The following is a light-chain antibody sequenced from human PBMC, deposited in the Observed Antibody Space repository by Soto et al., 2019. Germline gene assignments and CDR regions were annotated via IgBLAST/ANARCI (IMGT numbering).Light chain of an antibody. CDR1: QSVRRS. CDR2: DAS. J-gene: IGKJ4*01. V-gene: IGKV3-15*01. Sequence: EIVMTQSPATLSVSPGERATLSCRASQSVRRSLAWYQQKPGQAPRLLIYDASTGATGIPARFSGSGSGTEVTLTISSLQSEDFALYYCQQYNNWPLTFGGGTKVEIK. CDR3: QQYNNWPLT.